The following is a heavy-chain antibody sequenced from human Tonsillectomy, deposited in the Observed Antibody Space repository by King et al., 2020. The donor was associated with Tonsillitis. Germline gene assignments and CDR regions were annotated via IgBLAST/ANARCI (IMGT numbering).Heavy chain of an antibody. V-gene: IGHV3-23*04. Sequence: EVQLVESGGGLVQPGGSLRLSLAASGFIFRSDAMIWVRQAPGKGLEWVSSISGGGGSTYYADSGRGRFTIAMDNSKNTLYLQMSSLRAEDTAVYYCAKDGSGYYDHDVFDIWGQGTMVTVSS. CDR2: ISGGGGST. CDR1: GFIFRSDA. D-gene: IGHD3-22*01. J-gene: IGHJ3*02. CDR3: AKDGSGYYDHDVFDI.